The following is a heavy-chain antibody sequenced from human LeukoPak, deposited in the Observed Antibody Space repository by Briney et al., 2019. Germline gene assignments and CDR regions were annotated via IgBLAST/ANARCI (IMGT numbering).Heavy chain of an antibody. CDR3: ARSGCCSSISGRTLGV. CDR1: GGPYSGLY. D-gene: IGHD2-2*03. Sequence: SETLSLTCGVYGGPYSGLYWRGIRQPPGKGLEWIGEINHSGSTNYNPSLKSRVTISVDTSKNQFSLKLSSVTAADTAVYYCARSGCCSSISGRTLGVWGQGTTVTVSS. CDR2: INHSGST. J-gene: IGHJ6*02. V-gene: IGHV4-34*01.